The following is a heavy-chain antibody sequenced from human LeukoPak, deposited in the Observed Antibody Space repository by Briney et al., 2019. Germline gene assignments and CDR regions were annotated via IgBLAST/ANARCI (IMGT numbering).Heavy chain of an antibody. D-gene: IGHD6-13*01. CDR1: GGSINFYY. CDR3: ARGIADPYSFDS. J-gene: IGHJ4*02. V-gene: IGHV4-4*07. CDR2: IYSTGST. Sequence: SGTLCLTCTVSGGSINFYYWSWIRQPAGKGLEWIGRIYSTGSTNYSPSLKSRVTMSVDKSKNQFSLNLSSVTAADTAVYYCARGIADPYSFDSWGQGTLVTVSS.